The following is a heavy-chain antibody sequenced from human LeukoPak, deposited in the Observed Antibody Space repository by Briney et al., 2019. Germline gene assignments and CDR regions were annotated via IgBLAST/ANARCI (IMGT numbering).Heavy chain of an antibody. CDR2: INNSGST. V-gene: IGHV4-34*01. Sequence: SETLSLTCAVYGGSFSGYHWSWIRQPPGKGLEWIGEINNSGSTNYNPSLKSRVTISVDTSKNQFSLKLSSVTAADTAVYYCARGVPHYYDSSGYLAPRLVDYWGQGTLVTVSS. CDR3: ARGVPHYYDSSGYLAPRLVDY. CDR1: GGSFSGYH. D-gene: IGHD3-22*01. J-gene: IGHJ4*02.